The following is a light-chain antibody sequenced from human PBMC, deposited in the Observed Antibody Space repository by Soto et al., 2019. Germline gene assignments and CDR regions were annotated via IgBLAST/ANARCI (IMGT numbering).Light chain of an antibody. CDR1: SGHSSYA. J-gene: IGLJ3*02. CDR3: QTWGTGVGA. CDR2: VNSDGSH. Sequence: QPVLTQSPSASASLGASVRLTCTLSSGHSSYAIAWHQQQPEEGPRYLMKVNSDGSHTKGDGIPDRFSGSSSGAERYLTISSLQSEDEADYYCQTWGTGVGAFGGGTKLTVL. V-gene: IGLV4-69*01.